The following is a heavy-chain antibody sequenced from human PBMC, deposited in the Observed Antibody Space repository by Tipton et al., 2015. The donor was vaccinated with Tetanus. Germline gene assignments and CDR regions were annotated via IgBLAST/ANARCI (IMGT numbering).Heavy chain of an antibody. CDR2: THYSGNT. CDR1: GGSISSNY. V-gene: IGHV4-59*01. J-gene: IGHJ1*01. CDR3: VANDGGLEHGQH. Sequence: TLSLTCTVSGGSISSNYCSWVRQPPGKGLEWIGHTHYSGNTNYNSSLWSRVTISLDTSKNQFSLKLSSVTAADTAVYYCVANDGGLEHGQHWGQGTLVTVSS. D-gene: IGHD2-8*01.